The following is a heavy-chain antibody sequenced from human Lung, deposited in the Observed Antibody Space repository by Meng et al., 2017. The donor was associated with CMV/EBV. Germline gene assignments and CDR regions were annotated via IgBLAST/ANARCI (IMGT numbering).Heavy chain of an antibody. V-gene: IGHV3-74*01. CDR2: IHVDGRGI. CDR1: GFSLRSYW. Sequence: EVQLVESGGGLVQPGXXXXLSCTVSGFSLRSYWMHWVRQAPGKGLEWVSRIHVDGRGISYADSVKGRFTISKDDARNSLHLQMNSLRVEDTAVYYCARGLEENLGWEMGYWGQGTLVTVSS. J-gene: IGHJ4*02. CDR3: ARGLEENLGWEMGY. D-gene: IGHD1-26*01.